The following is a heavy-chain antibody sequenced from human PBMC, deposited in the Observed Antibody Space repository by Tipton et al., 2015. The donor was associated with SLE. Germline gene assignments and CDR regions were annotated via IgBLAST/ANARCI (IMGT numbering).Heavy chain of an antibody. CDR2: IYTSGSS. V-gene: IGHV4-4*07. CDR3: ARDSSVARSFDY. D-gene: IGHD2-15*01. Sequence: LRLSCTVSNGSISSYYWSWIRQPAGKGLEWIGRIYTSGSSNYNPSLKGRVTMSVDTSKNQFTLKLSSVTAADTAVYYCARDSSVARSFDYWGQGTLVTVSS. J-gene: IGHJ4*02. CDR1: NGSISSYY.